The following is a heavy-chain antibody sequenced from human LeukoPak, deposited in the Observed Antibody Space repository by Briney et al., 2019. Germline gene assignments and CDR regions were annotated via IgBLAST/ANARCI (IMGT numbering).Heavy chain of an antibody. CDR1: GFTFDDYA. CDR2: ISWDGGST. V-gene: IGHV3-43D*03. CDR3: VKSGLVDDYYYYMDV. Sequence: GGSLRLSCAASGFTFDDYAMHWVRQAPGKGLEWVSLISWDGGSTYYADSVKGRFTISRDNSKNSLYLQMSSLRAEDTALYYCVKSGLVDDYYYYMDVWGKGTTVTVSS. J-gene: IGHJ6*03. D-gene: IGHD1-26*01.